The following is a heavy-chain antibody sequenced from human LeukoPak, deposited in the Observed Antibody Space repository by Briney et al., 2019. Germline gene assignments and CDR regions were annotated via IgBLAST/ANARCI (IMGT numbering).Heavy chain of an antibody. J-gene: IGHJ4*02. CDR2: IYYSGST. V-gene: IGHV4-59*11. D-gene: IGHD1-26*01. CDR1: GGSISSHY. Sequence: SETLSLTCNVSGGSISSHYWSWIRQPPGKGLEWIGYIYYSGSTNYNPSLKSRVTISVDTSKNQFSLKLSSVTAADTAVYYCARGEWELPEGFDYWGQGTLVTVSS. CDR3: ARGEWELPEGFDY.